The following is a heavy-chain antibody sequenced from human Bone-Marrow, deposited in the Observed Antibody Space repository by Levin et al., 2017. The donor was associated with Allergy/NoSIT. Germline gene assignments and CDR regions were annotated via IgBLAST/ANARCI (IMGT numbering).Heavy chain of an antibody. J-gene: IGHJ4*02. Sequence: GGSLRLSCSASGFTFGSSSMHWVRQAPGKGLEYVSSISSNGDNTHYADSLKGRFTVSRDNSKNTVYLQMSSLNAEDMAVYHCVAQPHLGRLDYWGQGTLVTVSS. V-gene: IGHV3-64D*06. CDR1: GFTFGSSS. CDR2: ISSNGDNT. D-gene: IGHD1-14*01. CDR3: VAQPHLGRLDY.